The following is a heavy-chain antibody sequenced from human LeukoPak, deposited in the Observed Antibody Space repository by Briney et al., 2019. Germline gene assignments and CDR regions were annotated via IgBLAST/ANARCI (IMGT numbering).Heavy chain of an antibody. V-gene: IGHV3-7*04. D-gene: IGHD1-14*01. J-gene: IGHJ4*02. CDR1: GFTFSIYR. CDR2: IKGDGNEK. CDR3: ARDRQCSITDY. Sequence: PGGSLRLSCTASGFTFSIYRMSWGRQAPGKGLEWVANIKGDGNEKHHVDSVKGRFTISRDNAKNSLSLQMNSLRAEDTAVYYCARDRQCSITDYWGQGTLVT.